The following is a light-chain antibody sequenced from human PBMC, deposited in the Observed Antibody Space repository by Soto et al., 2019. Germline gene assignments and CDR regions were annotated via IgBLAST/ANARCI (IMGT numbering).Light chain of an antibody. CDR1: QSVGSS. Sequence: EILLTQSPSTLSASPGDRATISCRASQSVGSSLAWYQLKLGQAPRLLIYAASDRATGIPGRFSGSGSGTDFTLIISSLEPEDFAFYYCQQGSTWPWTFGQGTKVDIK. CDR3: QQGSTWPWT. V-gene: IGKV3-11*01. CDR2: AAS. J-gene: IGKJ1*01.